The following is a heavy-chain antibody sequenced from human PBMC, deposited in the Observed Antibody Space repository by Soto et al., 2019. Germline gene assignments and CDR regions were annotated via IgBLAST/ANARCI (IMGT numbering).Heavy chain of an antibody. V-gene: IGHV1-69*13. Sequence: SVKVSCKASGGTFSSYAISWVRQAPGQGLEWMGGIIPIFGTANYAQKFQGRVTITADESTSTAYMELSSLRSEDTAVYYCATNHENYCSGKPADYYYYGMDVWGQGTTVTVSS. CDR3: ATNHENYCSGKPADYYYYGMDV. CDR1: GGTFSSYA. D-gene: IGHD3-10*01. J-gene: IGHJ6*02. CDR2: IIPIFGTA.